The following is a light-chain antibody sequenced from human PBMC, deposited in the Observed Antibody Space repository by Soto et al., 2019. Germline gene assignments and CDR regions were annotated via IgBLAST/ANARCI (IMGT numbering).Light chain of an antibody. V-gene: IGLV4-69*01. Sequence: QPVLTQSPSASASLGASVKLTCTLSSGHSSYVIAWHQQQPEKGPRYLMKLNSDGSHNKGDGIPDRFSGSSSGAERYLTISSLQSEDEADYYCQTWAIGIVVFGGGTKVTVL. CDR2: LNSDGSH. CDR1: SGHSSYV. J-gene: IGLJ2*01. CDR3: QTWAIGIVV.